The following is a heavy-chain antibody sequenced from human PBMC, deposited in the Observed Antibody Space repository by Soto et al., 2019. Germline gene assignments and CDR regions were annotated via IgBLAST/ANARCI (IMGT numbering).Heavy chain of an antibody. V-gene: IGHV1-69*01. Sequence: QAQVVQSWAEVRKPGSSVKLSCKASEGTFNSYAIAWVRQAPGQGLEWMGGIIPYYNTLNYAQKFQDRVTITADDYTNTVYMELSSLRSDDTAVYFCASGASRWYPYFFDSWAQGTLVTVSS. D-gene: IGHD6-13*01. CDR1: EGTFNSYA. CDR2: IIPYYNTL. J-gene: IGHJ4*02. CDR3: ASGASRWYPYFFDS.